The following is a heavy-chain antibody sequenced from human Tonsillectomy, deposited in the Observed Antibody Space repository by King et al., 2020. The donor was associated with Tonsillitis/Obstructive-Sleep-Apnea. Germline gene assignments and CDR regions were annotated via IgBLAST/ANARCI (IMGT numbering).Heavy chain of an antibody. CDR3: ARTELYYASSGYDAFDI. Sequence: QLQESGPGLVKPSETLSLTCTVSGGSISSSSYYWGWIRQPPGKGLEWIGSIYYSGSTYYNPSLKSRVTISVDTSKNQFSLKLSSVTAADTAVYYCARTELYYASSGYDAFDIWGQGTMVTVSS. CDR1: GGSISSSSYY. J-gene: IGHJ3*02. V-gene: IGHV4-39*01. D-gene: IGHD3-22*01. CDR2: IYYSGST.